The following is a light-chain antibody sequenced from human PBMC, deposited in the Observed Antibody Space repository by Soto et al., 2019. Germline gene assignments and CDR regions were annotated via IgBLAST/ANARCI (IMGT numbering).Light chain of an antibody. V-gene: IGKV1-39*01. CDR3: QQSDSTPPWT. Sequence: DIQMTQSPSSLSASVGDRVTITCRASQSISKYLSWFQQKPGKAPKLLIYATSSLQSGVPSRFSGSGSVTDFTLTISSLQAEDFATYYCQQSDSTPPWTFGQGTKVEIK. J-gene: IGKJ1*01. CDR2: ATS. CDR1: QSISKY.